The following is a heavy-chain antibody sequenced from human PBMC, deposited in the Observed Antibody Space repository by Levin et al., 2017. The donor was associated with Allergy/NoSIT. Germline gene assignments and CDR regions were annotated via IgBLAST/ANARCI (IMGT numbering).Heavy chain of an antibody. CDR2: LSYGGDVK. CDR3: ARGSAVRDGGFDV. Sequence: GESLKISCTGSGFTFSNFAMHWVRQAPGKGLEWLAGLSYGGDVKYFLRTVEDRVIISRDNSKNVMYLQMNSLSVEDTAAYFCARGSAVRDGGFDVWGQGTMVTVCS. CDR1: GFTFSNFA. V-gene: IGHV3-30*03. D-gene: IGHD3-3*01. J-gene: IGHJ3*01.